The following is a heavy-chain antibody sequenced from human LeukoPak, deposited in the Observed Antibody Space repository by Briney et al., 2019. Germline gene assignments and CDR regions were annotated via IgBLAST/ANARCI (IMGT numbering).Heavy chain of an antibody. D-gene: IGHD3-10*01. CDR2: ISGSGGRT. V-gene: IGHV3-23*01. CDR1: GFAFGTYA. CDR3: AKPSITDDYFDY. J-gene: IGHJ4*02. Sequence: GGSLRLSCAGSGFAFGTYAMSWVRQAPGKGLQWVSGISGSGGRTYYADSVKGRFTISRDNSKNMLYLQMNSLRAEDTAVYYCAKPSITDDYFDYWGQGTLVTVSS.